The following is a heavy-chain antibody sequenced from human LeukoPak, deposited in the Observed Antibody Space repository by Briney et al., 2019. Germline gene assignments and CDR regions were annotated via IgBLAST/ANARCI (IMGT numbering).Heavy chain of an antibody. J-gene: IGHJ3*02. CDR2: IYYGGST. V-gene: IGHV4-31*03. D-gene: IGHD3-3*01. CDR3: ARDFAPGVVMGALDI. Sequence: SETLSLTCTVSGGSISSGGYSWSWIRQHPGKGLEWIGYIYYGGSTYYNPSLKSRVTISVDTSKNQFSLKLSSVTAADTAVYYCARDFAPGVVMGALDIWGQGTMVTVSS. CDR1: GGSISSGGYS.